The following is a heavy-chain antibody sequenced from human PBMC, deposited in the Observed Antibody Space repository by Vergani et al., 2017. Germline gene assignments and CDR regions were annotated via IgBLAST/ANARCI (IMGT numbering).Heavy chain of an antibody. J-gene: IGHJ1*01. CDR1: GGTFSSYA. V-gene: IGHV1-69*01. D-gene: IGHD2-2*02. CDR3: ARYCSSTSCYNAEYFQH. Sequence: QVQLVQSGAEVKKPGSSVKVSCKASGGTFSSYAISWVRQAPGQGLEWMGGIIPIFGTANYAQKFQGRVRITADESTSTAYMELSSLRSEDTAVYYCARYCSSTSCYNAEYFQHWGQGTLVTVSS. CDR2: IIPIFGTA.